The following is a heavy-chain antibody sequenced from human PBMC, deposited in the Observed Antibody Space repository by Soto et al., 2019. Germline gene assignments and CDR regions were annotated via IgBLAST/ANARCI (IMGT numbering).Heavy chain of an antibody. CDR3: AKRFCTSTTCLSLDFYYYIGV. D-gene: IGHD2-2*01. CDR1: GFTFSSYA. CDR2: ISGSGDST. J-gene: IGHJ6*03. V-gene: IGHV3-23*01. Sequence: GGSLRLSCAASGFTFSSYALSWVRQAPGKGLEWVSGISGSGDSTNYADFVKGRFTISRDNSENTVYLQMNSLRAEDTAVYYCAKRFCTSTTCLSLDFYYYIGVWGEGTTVTVSS.